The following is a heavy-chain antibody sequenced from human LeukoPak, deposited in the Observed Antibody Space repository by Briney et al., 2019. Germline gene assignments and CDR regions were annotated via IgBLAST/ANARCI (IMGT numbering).Heavy chain of an antibody. CDR1: KFAFSSYA. CDR2: ISGGGGNT. CDR3: GKNRYSGSLSPFDI. Sequence: GGSLRLSSAASKFAFSSYAMSWVRRAPGKGLEWVSAISGGGGNTYYADSVKGRFTISRDNSKNTLYLQMNSLRAEDTAVYYCGKNRYSGSLSPFDIWGQGTMVTVSS. J-gene: IGHJ3*02. D-gene: IGHD1-26*01. V-gene: IGHV3-23*01.